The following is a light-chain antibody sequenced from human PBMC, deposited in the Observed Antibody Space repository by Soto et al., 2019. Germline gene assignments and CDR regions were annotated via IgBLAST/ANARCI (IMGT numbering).Light chain of an antibody. Sequence: EIVLTQPPATLSSFPGDRVTLSCRASQYINTRLAWYQHRPGQAPRLLIYLTSNRAAGIPARFSGSGSGTDFTLTISDVEPEDFAVYYCHQRQSWPRTLGQGTKVDI. J-gene: IGKJ1*01. CDR1: QYINTR. CDR3: HQRQSWPRT. V-gene: IGKV3-11*01. CDR2: LTS.